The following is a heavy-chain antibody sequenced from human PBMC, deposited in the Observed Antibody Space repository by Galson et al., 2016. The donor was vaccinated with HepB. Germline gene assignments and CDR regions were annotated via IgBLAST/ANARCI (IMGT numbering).Heavy chain of an antibody. Sequence: SLRLSCAASGFTFSRFAMHWVRQAPGKALEFVSTISGSGDTTYYADSVKARFNISRDNSKNTLYLQVRSLRPEDTAVYYCVKGTSLVRGVPNYYYVMDVWGQGTTVTVSS. D-gene: IGHD3-10*01. V-gene: IGHV3-64D*06. CDR3: VKGTSLVRGVPNYYYVMDV. CDR2: ISGSGDTT. CDR1: GFTFSRFA. J-gene: IGHJ6*01.